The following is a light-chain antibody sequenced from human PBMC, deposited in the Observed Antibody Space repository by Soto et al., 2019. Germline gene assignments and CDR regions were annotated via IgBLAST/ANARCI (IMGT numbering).Light chain of an antibody. V-gene: IGLV7-43*01. J-gene: IGLJ2*01. Sequence: QAVVTQEPSLTVSPGGTVTLTCASNTGAVTSGYYPNWFQQKPGQAPRALIYTTNKRHSWAPARFSGSLLGGKAALTLSGVQPEDEAEYYCLLHYGGVKVFGGGTKLTVL. CDR2: TTN. CDR3: LLHYGGVKV. CDR1: TGAVTSGYY.